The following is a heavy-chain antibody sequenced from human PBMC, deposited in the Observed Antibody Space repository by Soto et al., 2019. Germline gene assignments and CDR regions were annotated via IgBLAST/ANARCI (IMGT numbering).Heavy chain of an antibody. D-gene: IGHD3-10*01. CDR1: GGSISSGGYS. J-gene: IGHJ4*02. CDR3: ARAIGWFGELLGGYYFDY. CDR2: IYHSGST. Sequence: QLQLQESGSGLVKPSQTLSLTCAVSGGSISSGGYSWSWIRQPPGKGLEWIGYIYHSGSTYYNPSLKGRVTISVDRSTNQFSLKLSSVTAADTAVYYCARAIGWFGELLGGYYFDYWGQGTLVTVSS. V-gene: IGHV4-30-2*01.